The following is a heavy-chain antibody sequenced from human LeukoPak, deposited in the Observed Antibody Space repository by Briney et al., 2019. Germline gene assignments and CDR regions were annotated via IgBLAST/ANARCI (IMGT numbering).Heavy chain of an antibody. CDR2: IKQDGSEK. CDR1: GFTFSSYW. Sequence: GGSLRLSCAASGFTFSSYWMSWVRKAPGKGLEWVANIKQDGSEKYYVDSVKGRFTIFRDNAKDSLYLQMNSLRAEDTAVYYCARDPKSITMVRFGGGDVWGQGTTVTVSS. V-gene: IGHV3-7*01. CDR3: ARDPKSITMVRFGGGDV. J-gene: IGHJ6*02. D-gene: IGHD3-10*01.